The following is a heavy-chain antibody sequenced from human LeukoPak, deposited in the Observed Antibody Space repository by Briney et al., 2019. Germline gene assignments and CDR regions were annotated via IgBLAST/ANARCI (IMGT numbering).Heavy chain of an antibody. V-gene: IGHV1-18*01. CDR1: GYSFTSYG. Sequence: ASVKVSCKASGYSFTSYGISWVRQAPGQGLEWMGWISAYNGNTNYAQKFQGRVTMTEDTSTDTAYMELSSLRSEDTAVYYCATSVGYYYYYMDVWGKGTTVTVSS. J-gene: IGHJ6*03. D-gene: IGHD4-23*01. CDR3: ATSVGYYYYYMDV. CDR2: ISAYNGNT.